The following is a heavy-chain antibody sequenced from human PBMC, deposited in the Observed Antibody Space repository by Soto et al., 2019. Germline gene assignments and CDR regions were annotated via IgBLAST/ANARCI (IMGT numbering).Heavy chain of an antibody. J-gene: IGHJ5*02. CDR1: GFTFSSYG. CDR2: IWYDGSNK. D-gene: IGHD3-10*01. CDR3: ARDEGFGENWFDP. V-gene: IGHV3-33*01. Sequence: PGGSLRLSCAAPGFTFSSYGMHWVRQAPGKGLEWVAVIWYDGSNKYYADSVKGRFTVSRDNSKNTLYLQMNSLRAEDTAVYYCARDEGFGENWFDPWGQGTLVTVSS.